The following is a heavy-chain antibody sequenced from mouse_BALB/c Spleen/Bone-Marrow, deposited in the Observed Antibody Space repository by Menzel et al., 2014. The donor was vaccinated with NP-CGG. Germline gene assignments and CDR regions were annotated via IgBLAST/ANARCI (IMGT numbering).Heavy chain of an antibody. V-gene: IGHV14-3*02. D-gene: IGHD1-2*01. CDR2: IDPANGNT. Sequence: EVQVVESGAELVKPGASVKLSCAASGFNIKDTYMHWVKQRPEQGLEWIGRIDPANGNTKYDPKFQGKATITADTSSNTAYLQLSSLTSEDTAVYYCATYYYGYYFDYWGPGTTLTVSS. CDR1: GFNIKDTY. J-gene: IGHJ2*01. CDR3: ATYYYGYYFDY.